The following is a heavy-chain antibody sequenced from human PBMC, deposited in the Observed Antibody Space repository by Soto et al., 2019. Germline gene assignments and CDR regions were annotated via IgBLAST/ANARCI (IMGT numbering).Heavy chain of an antibody. D-gene: IGHD2-2*01. CDR2: INAGNGNT. CDR3: ARGVVVVPAALYYYYYMEV. V-gene: IGHV1-3*01. Sequence: ASVKVSCKASGYTFTSYAMHWVRQAPGQRLEWMGWINAGNGNTNYAQKFQGRVTITADESTSTAYMELSSLRSEDTAVYYCARGVVVVPAALYYYYYMEVWGKGPTVTVSS. CDR1: GYTFTSYA. J-gene: IGHJ6*03.